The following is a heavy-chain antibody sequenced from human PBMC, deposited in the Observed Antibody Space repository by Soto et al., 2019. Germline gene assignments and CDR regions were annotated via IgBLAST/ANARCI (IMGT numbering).Heavy chain of an antibody. CDR1: GFSLTTSGVG. V-gene: IGHV2-5*02. CDR2: IYWDDDK. Sequence: QITLNESGPPVVRPTETLTLTCRFSGFSLTTSGVGVGWIRQSPGKAPEWLALIYWDDDKRYSASLKSRLTITKETSKNQVVLTVSDLDPTDTATYYCAHRVLRTVFGLVTTTAIYFDLWGQGTPVAVSS. J-gene: IGHJ4*02. CDR3: AHRVLRTVFGLVTTTAIYFDL. D-gene: IGHD3-3*01.